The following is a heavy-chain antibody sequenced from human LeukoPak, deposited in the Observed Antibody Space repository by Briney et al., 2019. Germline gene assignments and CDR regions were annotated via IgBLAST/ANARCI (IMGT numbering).Heavy chain of an antibody. CDR1: GGSFSGYY. V-gene: IGHV4-34*01. CDR2: INHSGST. J-gene: IGHJ6*04. CDR3: ARVPGYCSSTSCSYYYYYGMDV. D-gene: IGHD2-2*01. Sequence: SETLSLTCAVYGGSFSGYYWSWIRQPPGKGLEWIGEINHSGSTNYNPSLKGRVTISVDTSKNQFSLKLSSVTAADTAVYYCARVPGYCSSTSCSYYYYYGMDVWGKGTTVTVSS.